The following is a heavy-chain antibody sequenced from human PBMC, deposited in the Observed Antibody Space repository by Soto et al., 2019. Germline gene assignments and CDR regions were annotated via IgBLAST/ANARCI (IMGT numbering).Heavy chain of an antibody. V-gene: IGHV4-39*01. CDR3: ARQRGDIVLTVYAISLLDY. J-gene: IGHJ4*02. D-gene: IGHD2-8*01. CDR2: IYYSGST. Sequence: SETLSLTCTVSGGSISSSSYYWGWIRQPPGKGLEWIGSIYYSGSTYYNPSLKSRVTISVDTSKNQFSLKLSSVTAADTAVYYCARQRGDIVLTVYAISLLDYWGQGTLVTVSS. CDR1: GGSISSSSYY.